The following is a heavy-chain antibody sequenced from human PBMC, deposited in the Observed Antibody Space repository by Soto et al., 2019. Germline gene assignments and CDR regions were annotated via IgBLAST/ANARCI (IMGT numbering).Heavy chain of an antibody. CDR2: MYNTGST. CDR1: GDSSRSYY. CDR3: ARDAYYDMGV. Sequence: SETLSLTCTVAGDSSRSYYWSWIRKPPGKGLEWIGYMYNTGSTIYNPSLKSRVTISVDTSKNTLYLQMNSLRAEDTAVYYCARDAYYDMGVWGQGTTVTVSS. J-gene: IGHJ6*02. V-gene: IGHV4-59*12.